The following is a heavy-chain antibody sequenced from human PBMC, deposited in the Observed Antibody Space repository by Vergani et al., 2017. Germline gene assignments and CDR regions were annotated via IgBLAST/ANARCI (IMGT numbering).Heavy chain of an antibody. CDR1: GGSFSGYY. V-gene: IGHV4-34*01. CDR3: ARVPRAYPRYYFDY. J-gene: IGHJ4*02. CDR2: INHSGST. Sequence: VQLQQWGAGLLKPSETLSLTCAVYGGSFSGYYWSWIRQPPGKGLEWIGEINHSGSTNYNPSLKSRVTISVDTSKNQFSLKLSSVTAADTAVSYCARVPRAYPRYYFDYWGQGTLVTVSS.